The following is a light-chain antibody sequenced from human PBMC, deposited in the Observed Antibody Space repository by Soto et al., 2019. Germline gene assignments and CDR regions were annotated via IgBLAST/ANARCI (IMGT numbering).Light chain of an antibody. J-gene: IGKJ1*01. CDR2: GAS. CDR3: QQYNNWPRT. CDR1: HYVTTN. V-gene: IGKV3-15*01. Sequence: ITQLPDSLSNYPGEGVTLSCRAAHYVTTNFAWYQQKRGQAPRLLIYGASTRATGIPARFSGSGSGTEFTLTISSLQSEDFAVYYCQQYNNWPRTFGQGTKVDI.